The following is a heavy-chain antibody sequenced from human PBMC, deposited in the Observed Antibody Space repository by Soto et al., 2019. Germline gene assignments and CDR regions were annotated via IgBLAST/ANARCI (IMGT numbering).Heavy chain of an antibody. V-gene: IGHV3-23*01. J-gene: IGHJ4*02. CDR2: MSGDGRT. CDR3: ARENLLEWLYIDY. Sequence: GGSLRLSCVGSGFTFSDSVMAWVRQAPGKGLEWLSVMSGDGRTRYALSVTGRFTISRDNSKNTLYLQMRSLRAADTAVYYCARENLLEWLYIDYWGQGTLVTVSS. CDR1: GFTFSDSV. D-gene: IGHD3-3*01.